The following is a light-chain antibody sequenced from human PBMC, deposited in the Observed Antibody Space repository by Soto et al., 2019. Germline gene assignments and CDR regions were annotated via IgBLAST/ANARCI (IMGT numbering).Light chain of an antibody. CDR2: GAS. CDR3: QQYNNWPPWT. CDR1: QSLSNN. V-gene: IGKV3-15*01. J-gene: IGKJ1*01. Sequence: EVVMSQSPATLSVSPGESATLSCRASQSLSNNLAWYQQKPGQAPRRLIYGASTRATGIPARFSGSGSGTEFTLTTSSLQSEDFALYYCQQYNNWPPWTFGQGTKVEIK.